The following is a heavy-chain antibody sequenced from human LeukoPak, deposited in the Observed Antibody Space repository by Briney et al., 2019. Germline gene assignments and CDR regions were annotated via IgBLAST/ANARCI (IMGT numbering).Heavy chain of an antibody. CDR2: ISAYNGNT. Sequence: ASVKLSCKASGYTFTSYGISGVRQAPGQGLEWMGWISAYNGNTNYAQKLQGRVTMTTDTSASTAYMELRSLRSDDTAVYYCTRVGLGAAAGNWFDPWGQGTLVTVSS. V-gene: IGHV1-18*01. J-gene: IGHJ5*02. CDR1: GYTFTSYG. D-gene: IGHD6-13*01. CDR3: TRVGLGAAAGNWFDP.